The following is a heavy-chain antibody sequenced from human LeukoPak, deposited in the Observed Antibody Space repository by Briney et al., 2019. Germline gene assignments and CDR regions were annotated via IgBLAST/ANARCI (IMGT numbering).Heavy chain of an antibody. Sequence: GGSLRLSCAASGFTFSNYGIHWVRQAPGKELEWVAFIRYDGSIKYYADSVKGRFTISRDNSKNTLYLQMNSLRAEDTAVYYCAKDSVKVTTVRRVPHYMDVWGKGTTVTISS. D-gene: IGHD4-17*01. V-gene: IGHV3-30*02. CDR2: IRYDGSIK. CDR1: GFTFSNYG. J-gene: IGHJ6*03. CDR3: AKDSVKVTTVRRVPHYMDV.